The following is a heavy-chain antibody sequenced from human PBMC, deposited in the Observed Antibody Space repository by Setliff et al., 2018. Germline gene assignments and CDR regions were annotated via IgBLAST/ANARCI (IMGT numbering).Heavy chain of an antibody. V-gene: IGHV3-30*02. J-gene: IGHJ6*02. D-gene: IGHD5-18*01. CDR2: VQFDGSNK. CDR1: GFSFNTYG. CDR3: ISLWLGYYGLDV. Sequence: GGSLRLSCAASGFSFNTYGMHWVRQAPGEGLEWVAFVQFDGSNKYYADSVLGRFTISRDNIKNTAFLQMNSLRADDTAVYYCISLWLGYYGLDVWGQGTTVTVSS.